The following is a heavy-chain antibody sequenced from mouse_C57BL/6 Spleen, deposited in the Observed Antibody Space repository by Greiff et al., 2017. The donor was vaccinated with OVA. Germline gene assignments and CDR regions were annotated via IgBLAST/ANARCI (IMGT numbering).Heavy chain of an antibody. Sequence: QVQLQQPGAELVKPGASVKMSCKASGYTFTSYWITWVKQRPGQGLEWIGDIYPGSGSTNYTEKFKSKATLTVGTSSITAYMQLSSLTSEDSAVYYCSRSSDDYDGAYWGQGTLVTVSA. V-gene: IGHV1-55*01. CDR2: IYPGSGST. CDR1: GYTFTSYW. J-gene: IGHJ3*01. CDR3: SRSSDDYDGAY. D-gene: IGHD2-4*01.